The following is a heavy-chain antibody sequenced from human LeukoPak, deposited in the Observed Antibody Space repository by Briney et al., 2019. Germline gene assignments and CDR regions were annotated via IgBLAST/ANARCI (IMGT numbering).Heavy chain of an antibody. Sequence: GGSLRLSWAASGFTVSSNYMSWVRQAPGKGLEWVSVIYSGGSTYYADSVKGRFTISRDNSKNTLYLQMNSLRAEDTAVYYCARSFGWPGSWSYSVDYYFDYWGQGTLVTVSS. CDR2: IYSGGST. J-gene: IGHJ4*02. CDR3: ARSFGWPGSWSYSVDYYFDY. V-gene: IGHV3-53*01. D-gene: IGHD2-21*01. CDR1: GFTVSSNY.